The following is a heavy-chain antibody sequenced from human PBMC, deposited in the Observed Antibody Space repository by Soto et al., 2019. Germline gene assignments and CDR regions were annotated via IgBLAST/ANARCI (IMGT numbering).Heavy chain of an antibody. J-gene: IGHJ3*02. CDR3: ERGGRNDWQVAFDI. V-gene: IGHV4-34*01. Sequence: SETLSLTGVPSGGSFNTYYYNWIRHSPGKGLEWIGEINHSGRNNYSPSLKSRVTMSLDTSKNQFSLKLTSVTAADTPLYYCERGGRNDWQVAFDIWGQGTMATVSS. CDR2: INHSGRN. CDR1: GGSFNTYY. D-gene: IGHD3-9*01.